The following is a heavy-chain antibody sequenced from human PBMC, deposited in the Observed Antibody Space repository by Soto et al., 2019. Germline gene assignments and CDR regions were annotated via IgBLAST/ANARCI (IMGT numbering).Heavy chain of an antibody. D-gene: IGHD4-17*01. CDR2: ISYDGSNK. CDR3: ARGTDYGDYHFDY. J-gene: IGHJ4*02. V-gene: IGHV3-30-3*01. CDR1: GFTFSSYA. Sequence: AGSLRLSCAASGFTFSSYAMDWVRQAPGKGLEWVAVISYDGSNKYYADSVKGRFTIPRDNSKNTLYLQMNSLRAEDTAVYYCARGTDYGDYHFDYWGQGTLVTVSS.